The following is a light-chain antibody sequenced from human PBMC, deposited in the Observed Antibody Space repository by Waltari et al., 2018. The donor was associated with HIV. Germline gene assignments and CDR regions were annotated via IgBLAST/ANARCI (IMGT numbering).Light chain of an antibody. CDR3: CSYAGSSTFRV. V-gene: IGLV2-23*02. Sequence: QSALTQPASVPGSPGQSITISCTGTSRAVGCYTHVSWYQQHPGKAPKLMIYDVSKRPSGVSNRFSGSKSGNTASLTISGLQAEDEADYYCCSYAGSSTFRVFGTGTKVTVL. CDR2: DVS. CDR1: SRAVGCYTH. J-gene: IGLJ1*01.